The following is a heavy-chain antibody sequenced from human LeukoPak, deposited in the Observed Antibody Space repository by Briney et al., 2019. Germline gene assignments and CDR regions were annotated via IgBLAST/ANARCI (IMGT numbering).Heavy chain of an antibody. Sequence: SETLSLTCTVSGGSISSYYWSWIRQPAGKGLEWIGRIYTSGSTNYNPSLKSRVTMSVDTSKNQFSLKLSSVTAADTAVYYCARAFKVGPSRPFDPWGQGTLVTVSS. D-gene: IGHD3-10*01. CDR3: ARAFKVGPSRPFDP. CDR1: GGSISSYY. J-gene: IGHJ5*02. CDR2: IYTSGST. V-gene: IGHV4-4*07.